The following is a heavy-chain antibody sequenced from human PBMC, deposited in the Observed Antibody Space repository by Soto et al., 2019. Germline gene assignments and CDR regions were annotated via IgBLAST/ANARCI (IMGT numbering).Heavy chain of an antibody. D-gene: IGHD3-22*01. V-gene: IGHV1-18*04. J-gene: IGHJ4*02. CDR2: VASHDGAT. CDR3: WRNDGDDSTNF. CDR1: GYTFTSYG. Sequence: QVQLIQSAPEVKRPGASVRVSCRASGYTFTSYGLNWVRRAPGQGLEWMGRVASHDGATVSAHSFQGRLTLTRATFTNSASLQLGALPSDDTCLYFFWRNDGDDSTNFWGQGTLVTVSS.